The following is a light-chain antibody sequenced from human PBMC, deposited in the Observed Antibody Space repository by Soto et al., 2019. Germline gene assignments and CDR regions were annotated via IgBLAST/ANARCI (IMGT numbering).Light chain of an antibody. CDR3: QQYGSSRT. V-gene: IGKV3-20*01. Sequence: EIVLTQSPGTLSLSPGERATLSCRASQSVSSNFLAWYQQKPGQAPRLLISGASNRATGIPDRFSGSGSGTEFTLTITSLQSEDFAVYYCQQYGSSRTFGQGTKVDIK. J-gene: IGKJ1*01. CDR2: GAS. CDR1: QSVSSNF.